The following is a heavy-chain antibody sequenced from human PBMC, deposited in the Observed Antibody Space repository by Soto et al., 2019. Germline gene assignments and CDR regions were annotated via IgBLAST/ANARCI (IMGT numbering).Heavy chain of an antibody. Sequence: EVQLVESGGGLVQPGGSLRLSCAASGFTVSSNYMSWVRQAPGKGLEWVSVIYSGGSTYYADSVKGRFTISRDNSKSTLYLQMNSLRAEDTAVYYCARGLLWFGNYGMDVWGQGTTVTVSS. D-gene: IGHD3-10*01. CDR2: IYSGGST. CDR3: ARGLLWFGNYGMDV. V-gene: IGHV3-66*01. CDR1: GFTVSSNY. J-gene: IGHJ6*02.